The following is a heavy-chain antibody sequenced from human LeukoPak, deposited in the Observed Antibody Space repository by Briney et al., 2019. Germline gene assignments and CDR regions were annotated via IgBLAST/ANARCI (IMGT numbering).Heavy chain of an antibody. Sequence: ASVKVSCKASGYTFTGYYMHWVRQAPGQGLEWMGWINPNSGGTNYAQKFQGRVTMTRDTSISTAYMELSRLRSDDTAVYYCAREEPGYSYGRPFDYWGQGTLVTVSS. V-gene: IGHV1-2*02. CDR3: AREEPGYSYGRPFDY. J-gene: IGHJ4*02. CDR1: GYTFTGYY. CDR2: INPNSGGT. D-gene: IGHD5-18*01.